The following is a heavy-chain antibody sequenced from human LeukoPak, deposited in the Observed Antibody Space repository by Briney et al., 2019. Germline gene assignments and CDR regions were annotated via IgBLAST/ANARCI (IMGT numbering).Heavy chain of an antibody. J-gene: IGHJ4*02. D-gene: IGHD3-16*01. CDR2: INKDGSEK. CDR1: GITFSTYW. Sequence: GGSLRLSCEVSGITFSTYWMTWVRQAPGKGLEWVANINKDGSEKYFVDSVRGRFSISRDNAKNSLYLQMNSLRAEDTAVYYCARGGHVDYCGQRTLVTVSS. V-gene: IGHV3-7*01. CDR3: ARGGHVDY.